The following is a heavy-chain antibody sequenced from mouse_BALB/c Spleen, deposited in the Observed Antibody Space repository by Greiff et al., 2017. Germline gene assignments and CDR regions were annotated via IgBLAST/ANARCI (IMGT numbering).Heavy chain of an antibody. J-gene: IGHJ4*01. CDR3: ARRVTTVAPYAMDY. Sequence: QVQLQQSGAELVRPGSSVKISCKASGYAFSSYWMNWVKQRPGQGLEWIGQIYPGDGDTNYNGKFKGKATLTADKSSSTAYMQLSSLTSEDSAVYCCARRVTTVAPYAMDYWGQGTSVTVSS. CDR2: IYPGDGDT. D-gene: IGHD1-1*01. V-gene: IGHV1-80*01. CDR1: GYAFSSYW.